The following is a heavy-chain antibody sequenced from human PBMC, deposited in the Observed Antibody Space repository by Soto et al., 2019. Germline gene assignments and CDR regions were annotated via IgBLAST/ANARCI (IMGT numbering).Heavy chain of an antibody. J-gene: IGHJ6*03. CDR1: GFTFSSYG. D-gene: IGHD2-15*01. Sequence: GGSLRLSCAASGFTFSSYGMHWVRQAPGKGLEWVAVISYDGSNKYYADSVKGRFTISRDNSKNTLYLQMNSLRAENTAVHYCAKDELDCSGGSCYSNTYYYYYMDVWGKGTTVTVSS. CDR3: AKDELDCSGGSCYSNTYYYYYMDV. V-gene: IGHV3-30*18. CDR2: ISYDGSNK.